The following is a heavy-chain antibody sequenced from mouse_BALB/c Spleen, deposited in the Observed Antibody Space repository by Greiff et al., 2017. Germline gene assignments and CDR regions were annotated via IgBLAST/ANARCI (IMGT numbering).Heavy chain of an antibody. CDR3: VRHGNMDYDGYYYAMDY. CDR2: IRSKSNNYAT. D-gene: IGHD2-4*01. J-gene: IGHJ4*01. V-gene: IGHV10-1*02. Sequence: EVQLVESGGGLVQPKGSLKLSCAASGFTFNTYAMNWVRQAPGKGLEWVARIRSKSNNYATYYADSVKDRFTISRDDSQSMLYLQMNNLKTEDTAMYYCVRHGNMDYDGYYYAMDYWGQGTSVTVSS. CDR1: GFTFNTYA.